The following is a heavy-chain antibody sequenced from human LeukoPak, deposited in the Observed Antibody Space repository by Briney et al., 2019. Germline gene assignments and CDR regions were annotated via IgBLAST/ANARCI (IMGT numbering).Heavy chain of an antibody. CDR1: GFTFSSYG. Sequence: GGSLRLSCAASGFTFSSYGMHWVRQAPGKGLEWVAVISYDGSNNYYADSVKGRFTISRDNSKSTLYLQMNSLRAEDTAVYYCARTDSAWYGGLDYWGQGTLVTVSS. J-gene: IGHJ4*02. V-gene: IGHV3-30*03. CDR2: ISYDGSNN. D-gene: IGHD6-19*01. CDR3: ARTDSAWYGGLDY.